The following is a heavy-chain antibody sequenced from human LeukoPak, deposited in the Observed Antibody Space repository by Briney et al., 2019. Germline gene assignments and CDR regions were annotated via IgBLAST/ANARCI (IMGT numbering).Heavy chain of an antibody. J-gene: IGHJ4*02. CDR2: ISSGGSYI. V-gene: IGHV3-21*01. Sequence: GGSLRLSCAASGFTFSDYAMNWVRQAPGKGLEWVSSISSGGSYISYADSVKGRFTVSRDNAKDSLFLQMRSLRDEDTAVYYCARGLALFCPSSSCWDGVDWGQETLVSVSS. D-gene: IGHD6-19*01. CDR3: ARGLALFCPSSSCWDGVD. CDR1: GFTFSDYA.